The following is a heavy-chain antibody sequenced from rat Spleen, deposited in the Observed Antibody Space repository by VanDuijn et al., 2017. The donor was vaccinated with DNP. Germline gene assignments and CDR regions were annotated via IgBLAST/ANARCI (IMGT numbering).Heavy chain of an antibody. CDR1: GFTFSDYY. V-gene: IGHV5-27*01. D-gene: IGHD1-7*01. CDR2: ISTSGSRT. J-gene: IGHJ3*01. Sequence: EVQLVESGGGLVQPGRSLKLSCAASGFTFSDYYMAWVRQAPTRGLEWVATISTSGSRTYYPDSVKGRFTISRDNTKNTLYLQMNSLRSEDTATYYCATSSYFGYDYGFAYWGQGTLVTVSS. CDR3: ATSSYFGYDYGFAY.